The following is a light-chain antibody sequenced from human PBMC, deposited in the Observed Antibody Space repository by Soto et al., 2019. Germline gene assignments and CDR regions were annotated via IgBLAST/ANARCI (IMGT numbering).Light chain of an antibody. CDR1: RSVIHSSNNKNY. Sequence: DTVMTQSPDSLAVSLGERATINCKSSRSVIHSSNNKNYLAWYQQKPGQPPKLLIYWASTRDSGVPDRFSGSGSGTDFTLTISSLQAEDVAVYYCQQYDNVPFTFGPGTKVDV. V-gene: IGKV4-1*01. J-gene: IGKJ3*01. CDR3: QQYDNVPFT. CDR2: WAS.